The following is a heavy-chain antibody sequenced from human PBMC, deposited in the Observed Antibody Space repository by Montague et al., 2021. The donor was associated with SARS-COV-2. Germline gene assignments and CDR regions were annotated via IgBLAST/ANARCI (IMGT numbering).Heavy chain of an antibody. D-gene: IGHD3-22*01. CDR3: ARGGGSGYRYYFDY. CDR1: GGSISSNF. CDR2: IYYSGRT. J-gene: IGHJ4*02. V-gene: IGHV4-59*01. Sequence: SETLSLTCTVSGGSISSNFWSWIRQPPGKGLEWIGYIYYSGRTNYNPSLKSRVTISVDTSKNQFSLKLSSVTAADTAVYYCARGGGSGYRYYFDYWGQGSLVTVSS.